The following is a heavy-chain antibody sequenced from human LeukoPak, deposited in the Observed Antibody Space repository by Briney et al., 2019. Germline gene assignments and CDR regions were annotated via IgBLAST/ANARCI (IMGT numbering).Heavy chain of an antibody. V-gene: IGHV3-23*01. J-gene: IGHJ4*02. D-gene: IGHD5-12*01. CDR3: TRDSGDYSSDY. Sequence: QSGGSLRLSCAASGFTFSSYAMSWVRQAPGKGLEWVSAISGSGGSTYYADSVKGRFTISRDNAKNSLYLQMNGLRAEDTAVYYCTRDSGDYSSDYWGQGTLVTVSS. CDR2: ISGSGGST. CDR1: GFTFSSYA.